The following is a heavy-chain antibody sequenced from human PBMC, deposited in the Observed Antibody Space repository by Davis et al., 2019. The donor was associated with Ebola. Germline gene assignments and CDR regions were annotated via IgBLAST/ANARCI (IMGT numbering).Heavy chain of an antibody. J-gene: IGHJ6*03. CDR1: RFTFSSYS. Sequence: GGSLRLSCAASRFTFSSYSMNWVRQAPGKGLEWVAFIRYDGSNKYYADSVKGRFTISRDNSKNTLYLQMNSLRVEDTAVYYCARVGNYYYYMDVWGKGTTVTVSS. CDR2: IRYDGSNK. V-gene: IGHV3-30*02. CDR3: ARVGNYYYYMDV. D-gene: IGHD7-27*01.